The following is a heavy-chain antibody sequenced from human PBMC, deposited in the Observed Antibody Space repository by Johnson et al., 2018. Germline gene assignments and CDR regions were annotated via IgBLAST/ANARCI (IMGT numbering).Heavy chain of an antibody. D-gene: IGHD3-10*01. CDR1: GFSFNDYA. CDR3: AKDFGFASQKYYGMDV. Sequence: VQLVQSGGGLVQPGRSLRLSCAASGFSFNDYAMHWVRQAPGKGLEWVAGIRWNSGSIDYADSVRGRFPIARDNGKRSLYLQMNSLKTEDTALYYCAKDFGFASQKYYGMDVWGQGTTVTVSS. V-gene: IGHV3-9*01. CDR2: IRWNSGSI. J-gene: IGHJ6*02.